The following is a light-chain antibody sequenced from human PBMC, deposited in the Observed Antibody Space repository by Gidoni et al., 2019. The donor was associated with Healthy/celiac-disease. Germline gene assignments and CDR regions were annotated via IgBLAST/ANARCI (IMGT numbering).Light chain of an antibody. J-gene: IGLJ2*01. CDR1: KLGVKY. CDR3: QAWDSSTAVV. CDR2: QDS. Sequence: SYELTQPPSVSVSPGQTASFTCSGDKLGVKYACWYQQKPGQSPVLVIYQDSKRPSGIPERFSGSNSGNTATLTISGTQAMDEADYYCQAWDSSTAVVFGGGTKLTVL. V-gene: IGLV3-1*01.